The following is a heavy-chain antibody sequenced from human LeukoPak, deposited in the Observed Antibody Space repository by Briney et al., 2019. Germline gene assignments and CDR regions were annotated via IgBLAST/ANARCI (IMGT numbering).Heavy chain of an antibody. J-gene: IGHJ4*02. CDR3: ARGNTGYSSAWGRDFDY. V-gene: IGHV3-66*01. CDR2: PYSGGDT. CDR1: GFSVSGHY. Sequence: GGPLRLSCAASGFSVSGHYMSWVRQAPGKGLEWVSVPYSGGDTYYADSVKGRFTISRDTSKNTLYLQMNGLRAEDTAVYYCARGNTGYSSAWGRDFDYWGQGTLVTVSS. D-gene: IGHD6-19*01.